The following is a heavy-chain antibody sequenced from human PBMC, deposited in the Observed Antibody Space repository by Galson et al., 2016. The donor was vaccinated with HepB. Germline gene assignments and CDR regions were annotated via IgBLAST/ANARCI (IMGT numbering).Heavy chain of an antibody. J-gene: IGHJ4*02. V-gene: IGHV3-49*03. CDR3: TKVIYDILTGYRSLSDY. Sequence: SLRLSCAASGFTFSDYAMSWFRQAPGKGLEWVGLIRSTAYGGTTEYAASVKGRFTMSRDDSKSIAYLHISSLKTDDTAVYYCTKVIYDILTGYRSLSDYWGQGTLVTVSS. CDR1: GFTFSDYA. D-gene: IGHD3-9*01. CDR2: IRSTAYGGTT.